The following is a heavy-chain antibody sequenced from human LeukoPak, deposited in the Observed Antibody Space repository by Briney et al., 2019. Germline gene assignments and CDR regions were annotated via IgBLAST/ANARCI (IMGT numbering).Heavy chain of an antibody. D-gene: IGHD2-21*01. J-gene: IGHJ4*02. CDR2: IYTGGNT. CDR3: AKAPAYYYYFDQ. Sequence: GGSLRLSCAASGFTFSSYSMNWVRQAPGKGLEWVSVIYTGGNTDYADSVKGRFTFSRDNSKNTLYLQMNSLRAEDTAVYYCAKAPAYYYYFDQWGQGTLVTVSS. V-gene: IGHV3-53*01. CDR1: GFTFSSYS.